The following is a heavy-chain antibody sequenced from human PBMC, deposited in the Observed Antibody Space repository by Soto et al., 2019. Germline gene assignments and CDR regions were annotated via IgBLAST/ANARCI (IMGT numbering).Heavy chain of an antibody. CDR3: ARAPVVPAANAFDI. D-gene: IGHD2-2*01. CDR2: ITTIFGTA. Sequence: VKVSCKASGGTFSSYAISWVRQAPGQGLEWMGGITTIFGTANYAQKFQGRVMITADESTSTAYMELSSLRSEDTAVYYCARAPVVPAANAFDIWGQGTMVTVS. J-gene: IGHJ3*02. V-gene: IGHV1-69*01. CDR1: GGTFSSYA.